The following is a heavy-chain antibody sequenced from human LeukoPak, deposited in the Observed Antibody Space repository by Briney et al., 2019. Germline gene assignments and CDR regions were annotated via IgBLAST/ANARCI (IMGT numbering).Heavy chain of an antibody. CDR1: GVSVGSGDYF. Sequence: SETLSLTCTVSGVSVGSGDYFWSWIRQPPGKGLEGIGYIYFSGSTDSNPSLESRVTVSIDTSKNQFSLKLRSVTAADTAVYYCTRNASPDYWGQELLLTVSS. V-gene: IGHV4-30-4*08. J-gene: IGHJ4*02. D-gene: IGHD1-14*01. CDR3: TRNASPDY. CDR2: IYFSGST.